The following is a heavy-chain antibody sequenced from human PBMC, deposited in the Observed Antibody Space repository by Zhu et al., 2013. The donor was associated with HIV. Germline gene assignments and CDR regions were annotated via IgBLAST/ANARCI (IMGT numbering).Heavy chain of an antibody. CDR3: ARDVPLSPRFLCNGGSCFQT. D-gene: IGHD2-15*01. CDR2: INPNSGAT. CDR1: GYPFTGYY. J-gene: IGHJ5*02. V-gene: IGHV1-2*02. Sequence: QAQLMQSGAEVEKPGASVKVSCKASGYPFTGYYMHWVRQAPGQGLEWMGWINPNSGATSSAQKFRGRLTLTRDTSTSTAFLDLTRLTSDDTAIYYCARDVPLSPRFLCNGGSCFQTWGQGTLVTVSS.